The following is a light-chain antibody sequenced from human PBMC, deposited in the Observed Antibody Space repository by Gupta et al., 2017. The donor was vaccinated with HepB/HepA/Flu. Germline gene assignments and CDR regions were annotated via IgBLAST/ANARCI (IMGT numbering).Light chain of an antibody. CDR1: QSLLDSDDGNTY. CDR3: MQRIEFPWT. J-gene: IGKJ1*01. CDR2: PLS. Sequence: ILITQTPLALPVTPGEPASITCRSSQSLLDSDDGNTYLDWYLQKPGQSPQLLIYPLSYRASGVPDRFSGSGSGTDFTLKISRVEAEDVGVYYCMQRIEFPWTFGQGTKVEIK. V-gene: IGKV2-40*01.